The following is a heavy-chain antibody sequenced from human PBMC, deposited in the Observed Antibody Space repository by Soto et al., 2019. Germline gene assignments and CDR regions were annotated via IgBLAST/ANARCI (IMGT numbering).Heavy chain of an antibody. Sequence: ASVKVSCKASGYPFTSYGISWVRQAPGQGLEWMGIINPSGGSTSYAQKFQGRVTMTRDTSTSTVYMELSSLRSEDTAVYYCASDSRAYYDILTGLIAPDKNPLGYWGQGTLVTVSS. CDR1: GYPFTSYG. V-gene: IGHV1-46*01. J-gene: IGHJ4*02. CDR3: ASDSRAYYDILTGLIAPDKNPLGY. D-gene: IGHD3-9*01. CDR2: INPSGGST.